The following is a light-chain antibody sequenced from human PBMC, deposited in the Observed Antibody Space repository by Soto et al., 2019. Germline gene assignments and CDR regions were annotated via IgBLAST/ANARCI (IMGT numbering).Light chain of an antibody. CDR3: QQYNEWPIT. Sequence: EIVLTQSPGTLSLSPGERATLSCRASQSISSSYLAWYQQKPGQAPRLLIYGASTRATGIPDRFSGSGSGTDFTLTISRLDPEDFAVYYCQQYNEWPITFGQGTRLEIK. J-gene: IGKJ5*01. CDR1: QSISSSY. CDR2: GAS. V-gene: IGKV3-20*01.